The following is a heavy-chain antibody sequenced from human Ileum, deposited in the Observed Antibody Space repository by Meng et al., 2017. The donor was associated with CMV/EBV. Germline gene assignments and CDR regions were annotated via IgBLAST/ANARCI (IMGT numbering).Heavy chain of an antibody. V-gene: IGHV4-38-2*02. Sequence: SETLSLTCTVSGYSISSGYYWGWIRQPPGKGLEWIATIYHTGSTYYNPSLGSRVTMSLDTSKNQFSLNLSSVTAADTAIYYCARDRVNGVSEVDSWGQGKLVTGSS. D-gene: IGHD2-8*01. CDR1: GYSISSGYY. CDR2: IYHTGST. J-gene: IGHJ4*02. CDR3: ARDRVNGVSEVDS.